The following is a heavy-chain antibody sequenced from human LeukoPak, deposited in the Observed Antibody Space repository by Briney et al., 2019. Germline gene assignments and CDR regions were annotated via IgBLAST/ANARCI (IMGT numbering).Heavy chain of an antibody. J-gene: IGHJ4*02. CDR1: GYTFTSCG. D-gene: IGHD5-18*01. V-gene: IGHV1-18*01. CDR3: ARDRPRIQLWYQPPDY. Sequence: GASVKVSCKASGYTFTSCGISWVRQAPGQGLEWMGWISAYNGNTNYAQKLQGRVTMTTDTSTSTAYMELRSLRSDDTAVYYCARDRPRIQLWYQPPDYWGQGTLVTVSS. CDR2: ISAYNGNT.